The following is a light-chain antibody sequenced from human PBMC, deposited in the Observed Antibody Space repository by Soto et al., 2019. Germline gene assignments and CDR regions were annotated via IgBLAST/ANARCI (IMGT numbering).Light chain of an antibody. V-gene: IGKV3-15*01. Sequence: EIVMTQSPATLSVSPGERATLSCRASQSVGSNLAWYQQKPGQAPRLLIYGASTRATGIPARFSGSGSGTEFTLTISSLQYEDFAIYVCQHYKNWPPHRTFGQGTKVEIK. CDR2: GAS. J-gene: IGKJ1*01. CDR1: QSVGSN. CDR3: QHYKNWPPHRT.